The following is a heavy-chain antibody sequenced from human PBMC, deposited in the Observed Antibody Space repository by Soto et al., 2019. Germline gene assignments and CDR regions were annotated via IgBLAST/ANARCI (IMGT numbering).Heavy chain of an antibody. CDR3: AADQGFRLLLEGGLYYYYGMDV. CDR1: GFTFTSSA. V-gene: IGHV1-58*01. Sequence: SVKVSCKASGFTFTSSAVQWVRQARGQRLEWIGWIVVGSGNTNYAQKFQGRVTITRDMSTSTAYMELSSLRSEDTAVYYCAADQGFRLLLEGGLYYYYGMDVWGQGTTVTVSS. D-gene: IGHD2-15*01. CDR2: IVVGSGNT. J-gene: IGHJ6*02.